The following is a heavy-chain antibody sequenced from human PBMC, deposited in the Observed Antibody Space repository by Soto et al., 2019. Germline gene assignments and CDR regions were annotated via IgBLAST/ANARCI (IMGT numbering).Heavy chain of an antibody. J-gene: IGHJ6*02. Sequence: PSETLSLTCTVSGGSISGYYWSWIRQPPGKGLEWIGYMYNIGSTVYNPSFKSRVTISVDTSKNQFSLKLNSVTAADTAVYYCARDLWGYCGTDCYPLDVWGQGTTVTVSS. CDR1: GGSISGYY. D-gene: IGHD2-21*02. CDR3: ARDLWGYCGTDCYPLDV. CDR2: MYNIGST. V-gene: IGHV4-59*01.